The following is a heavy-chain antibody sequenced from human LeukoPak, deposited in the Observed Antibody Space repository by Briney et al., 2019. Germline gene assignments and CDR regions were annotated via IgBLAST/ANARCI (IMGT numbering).Heavy chain of an antibody. CDR1: GGSISSYY. CDR2: IYYSGST. V-gene: IGHV4-59*01. Sequence: SETLSLTCTVSGGSISSYYWSWIRQPPGKGLEWIGYIYYSGSTNYNPSLKSRVTISVDTSKNQFSLKLSSVTAADTAVYYCARGGPARIGILTGYYIVWFDPWGQGTLVTVSS. J-gene: IGHJ5*02. D-gene: IGHD3-9*01. CDR3: ARGGPARIGILTGYYIVWFDP.